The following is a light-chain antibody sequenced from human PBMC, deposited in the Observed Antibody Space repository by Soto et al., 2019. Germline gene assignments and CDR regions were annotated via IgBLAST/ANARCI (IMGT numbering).Light chain of an antibody. CDR2: DAS. Sequence: IQMPQSPSTLSASVGDRVTVTCRASQSISSWLAWYQQKPGKAPKLLSYDASSLESGVPSRFSGSGSGTDFTLTISSLQPEDFATYYGQQLNSRGTFGGGTKV. J-gene: IGKJ4*01. CDR1: QSISSW. V-gene: IGKV1-5*01. CDR3: QQLNSRGT.